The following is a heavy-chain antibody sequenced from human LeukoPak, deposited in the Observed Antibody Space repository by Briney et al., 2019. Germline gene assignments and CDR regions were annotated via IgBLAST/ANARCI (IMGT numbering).Heavy chain of an antibody. Sequence: GGSLRLSCAASGFTFDDYAMHWVRQAPGKGLEWVSAISGSGGSTYYADSVKGRFTISRDNSKNTLYLQMNSLRAEDTAVYYCAKDHDFRDYDSSGYPLDYWGQGTLVTVSS. CDR3: AKDHDFRDYDSSGYPLDY. CDR2: ISGSGGST. V-gene: IGHV3-23*01. D-gene: IGHD3-22*01. CDR1: GFTFDDYA. J-gene: IGHJ4*02.